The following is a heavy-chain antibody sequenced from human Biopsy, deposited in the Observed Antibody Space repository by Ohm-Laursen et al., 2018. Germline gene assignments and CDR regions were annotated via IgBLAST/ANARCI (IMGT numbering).Heavy chain of an antibody. J-gene: IGHJ6*02. CDR3: STGGGDFYYNGMDV. CDR1: GFPFSKAW. CDR2: IKSKFDGETT. D-gene: IGHD3-16*01. V-gene: IGHV3-15*01. Sequence: GSLRLSCAASGFPFSKAWMNWVRQAPGKGLEWVGRIKSKFDGETTDYAAPVKGRFIISRDDSKSTLFLQMNSLKVEDTGVYFCSTGGGDFYYNGMDVWGQGTTVTVSS.